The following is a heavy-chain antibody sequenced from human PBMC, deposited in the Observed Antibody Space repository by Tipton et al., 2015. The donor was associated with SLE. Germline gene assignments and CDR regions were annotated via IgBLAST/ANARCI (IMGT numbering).Heavy chain of an antibody. CDR2: IYYSGSA. J-gene: IGHJ3*02. D-gene: IGHD2-21*01. CDR1: GGSISSNNFF. V-gene: IGHV4-31*03. CDR3: AREVITITDSDAFDI. Sequence: TLSLTCTVSGGSISSNNFFWSWLRQNPGKGLEWIGYIYYSGSAFYNPSLKSRVTMSVDTSKNQFFMRLSSATAADTAVYYCAREVITITDSDAFDIWGQGAMVTVSS.